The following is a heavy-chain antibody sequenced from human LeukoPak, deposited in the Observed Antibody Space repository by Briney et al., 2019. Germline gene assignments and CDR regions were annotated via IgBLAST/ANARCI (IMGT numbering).Heavy chain of an antibody. CDR3: AKALNYDSSGPFDY. J-gene: IGHJ4*02. V-gene: IGHV3-23*01. Sequence: PGGSLRLSCAASGFTFSNYAMNWVRQAPGKGLEWVSAISGSGSTTYYADSVKGRFTVSRDKSKNTLYLQMNNLRAEDTAVYYCAKALNYDSSGPFDYWGQGTLVAVSS. CDR2: ISGSGSTT. CDR1: GFTFSNYA. D-gene: IGHD3-22*01.